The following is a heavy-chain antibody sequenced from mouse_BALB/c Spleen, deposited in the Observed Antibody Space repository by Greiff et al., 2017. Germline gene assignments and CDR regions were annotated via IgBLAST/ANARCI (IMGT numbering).Heavy chain of an antibody. CDR3: ARDYGSSSLAD. V-gene: IGHV1-80*01. CDR1: GYAFSSYW. J-gene: IGHJ3*01. Sequence: VQLQQSGAELVRPGSSVKISCKASGYAFSSYWMNWVKQRPGQGLEWIGQIYPGDGDTNYNGKFKGKATLTADKSSSTAYMQLSSLTSEDSAVYFCARDYGSSSLADWGQGTLVTVSA. D-gene: IGHD1-1*01. CDR2: IYPGDGDT.